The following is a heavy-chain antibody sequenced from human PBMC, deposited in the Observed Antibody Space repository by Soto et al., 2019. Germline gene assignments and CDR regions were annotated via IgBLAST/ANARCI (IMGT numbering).Heavy chain of an antibody. CDR2: INPNSGGT. CDR1: GYTFTGYY. CDR3: ARDPDTAMEYYYYYGMDV. Sequence: ASVKVSCKASGYTFTGYYMHWVRQAPGQGLEWMGWINPNSGGTNYAQKFQGRVTMTRDTSISTAYMELSRLRSDDTAVYYCARDPDTAMEYYYYYGMDVWGQGTTVTVSS. D-gene: IGHD5-18*01. V-gene: IGHV1-2*02. J-gene: IGHJ6*02.